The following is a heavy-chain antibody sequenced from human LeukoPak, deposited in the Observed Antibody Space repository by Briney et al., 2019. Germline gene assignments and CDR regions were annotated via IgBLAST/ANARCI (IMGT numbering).Heavy chain of an antibody. CDR3: ARESSGWYSR. CDR1: GYTFTVYY. CDR2: INTNSGGT. V-gene: IGHV1-2*06. Sequence: ASVKVSCKASGYTFTVYYMYWVRQAHGQGLEWGGRINTNSGGTNYAQMFQGRVSMTRYTAISTSYMELSRLRSDDTAVYYCARESSGWYSRWGQGSLVTVSS. J-gene: IGHJ4*02. D-gene: IGHD6-19*01.